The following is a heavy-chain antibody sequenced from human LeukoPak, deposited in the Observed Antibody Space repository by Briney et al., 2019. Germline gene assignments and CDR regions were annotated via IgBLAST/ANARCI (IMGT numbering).Heavy chain of an antibody. V-gene: IGHV4-59*01. D-gene: IGHD4-17*01. CDR2: IYYSGST. CDR3: ARDLSHGVWDV. J-gene: IGHJ6*04. CDR1: GGSISSYY. Sequence: PSETLSLTCTVSGGSISSYYWSWIRQPPGKGLEWIGYIYYSGSTNYNPSLKSRVTISVDTSKNQFSLKLSSVTAADPAVYYCARDLSHGVWDVGGKGTTVTVPS.